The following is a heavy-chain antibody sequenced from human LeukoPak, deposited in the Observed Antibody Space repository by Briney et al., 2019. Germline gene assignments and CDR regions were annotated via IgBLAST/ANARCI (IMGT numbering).Heavy chain of an antibody. CDR3: ARGQVPAARGYNWFDP. Sequence: SETLSLTCAVYGWSFNDYYWNWIRQPPGKGLEWIGEINARGDTNYNPSLESRVTISVDTSKNQFPLRLTSMIAADTALYYCARGQVPAARGYNWFDPWGQGTLVTVSS. J-gene: IGHJ5*02. CDR2: INARGDT. CDR1: GWSFNDYY. D-gene: IGHD2-2*01. V-gene: IGHV4-34*01.